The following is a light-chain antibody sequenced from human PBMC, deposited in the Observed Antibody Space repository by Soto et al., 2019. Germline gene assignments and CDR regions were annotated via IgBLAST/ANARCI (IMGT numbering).Light chain of an antibody. J-gene: IGKJ4*01. Sequence: DIVMTQSPDSLAVSLGERATINCKSGQSILYRSNNKNYLAWYQQKPGQPPKLLIYWASTRESGVPDRFSGSGSGTDFTLTISSLQAEDVAVYYCQQYYSPPLTFGGGTKVKIK. CDR2: WAS. CDR3: QQYYSPPLT. V-gene: IGKV4-1*01. CDR1: QSILYRSNNKNY.